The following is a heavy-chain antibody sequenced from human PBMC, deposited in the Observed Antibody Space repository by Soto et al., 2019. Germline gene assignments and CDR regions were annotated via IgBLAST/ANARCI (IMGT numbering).Heavy chain of an antibody. J-gene: IGHJ3*02. CDR3: AREPNNYYGSKFNGAFDI. V-gene: IGHV3-33*01. CDR2: IWYDGSNK. D-gene: IGHD3-10*01. Sequence: GGSLRLSCAASGFTFSSYGMHWVRQAPGKGLEWVAVIWYDGSNKYYADSVKGRFTISRDNSKNTLYLQMNSLRAEDTAVYYCAREPNNYYGSKFNGAFDIWGQGTMVTVSS. CDR1: GFTFSSYG.